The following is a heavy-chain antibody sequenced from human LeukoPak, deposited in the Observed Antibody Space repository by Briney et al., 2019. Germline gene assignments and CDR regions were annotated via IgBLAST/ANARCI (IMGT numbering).Heavy chain of an antibody. J-gene: IGHJ5*02. CDR1: GGSISSSSYY. D-gene: IGHD2-2*01. CDR3: ARRGYYSSTSYYEYWFDP. V-gene: IGHV4-39*01. Sequence: SETLSLTCTVSGGSISSSSYYWGWIRQPPGKGLEWIGIIYYSGSTYYNPSLKSRLTISVDTSKNQFSLKLSSVTATDTAVYYCARRGYYSSTSYYEYWFDPWGQGTLVTVSS. CDR2: IYYSGST.